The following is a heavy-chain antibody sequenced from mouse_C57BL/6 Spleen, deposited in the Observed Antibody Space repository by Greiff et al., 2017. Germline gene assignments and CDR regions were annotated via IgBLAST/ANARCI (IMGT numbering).Heavy chain of an antibody. D-gene: IGHD4-1*01. CDR3: ARNSADWDAWFAY. Sequence: VKLVESGPGLVQPSQSLSITCTVSGFSLTSYGVHWVRQSPGKGLEWLGVIWSGGSTDYNAAFISRLSISKDNSKSQVFFKMNSLQADDTAIYYCARNSADWDAWFAYWGQGTLVTVSA. CDR1: GFSLTSYG. V-gene: IGHV2-2*01. CDR2: IWSGGST. J-gene: IGHJ3*01.